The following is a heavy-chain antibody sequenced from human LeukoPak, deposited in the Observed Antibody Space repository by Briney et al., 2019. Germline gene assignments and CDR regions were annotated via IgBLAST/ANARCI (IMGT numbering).Heavy chain of an antibody. D-gene: IGHD6-19*01. J-gene: IGHJ6*03. CDR3: ARASGWYERGPDYYYYYMDV. CDR1: GFKFDDYA. Sequence: GGSLRLSCAASGFKFDDYAMHWVRQVPGKGLEWVSGVSWNSGSIGYVDSVKGRFTISRDNVKNPLYLQMNGLRAEDTAVYYCARASGWYERGPDYYYYYMDVWGKGTTVTISS. CDR2: VSWNSGSI. V-gene: IGHV3-9*01.